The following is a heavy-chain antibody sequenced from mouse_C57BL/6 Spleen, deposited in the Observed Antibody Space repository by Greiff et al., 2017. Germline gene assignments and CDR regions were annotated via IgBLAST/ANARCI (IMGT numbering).Heavy chain of an antibody. Sequence: EVQLQESGAELVRPGSSVTMSCKTSGYTFTSYGINWVKQRPGQGLEWIGYIYIGNGYTEYNEKFKGKATLTSDTSSSTAYMQLSSLTSEDSAIYFCARYPLMVTTHYYAMDYWGQGTSVTVSS. D-gene: IGHD2-2*01. V-gene: IGHV1-58*01. J-gene: IGHJ4*01. CDR3: ARYPLMVTTHYYAMDY. CDR1: GYTFTSYG. CDR2: IYIGNGYT.